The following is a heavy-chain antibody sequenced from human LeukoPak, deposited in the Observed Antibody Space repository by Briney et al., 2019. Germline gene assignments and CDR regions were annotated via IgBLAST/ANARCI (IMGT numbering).Heavy chain of an antibody. CDR3: AKGPPGAVAVYYFDY. V-gene: IGHV3-30*18. CDR2: ISYDGSNK. CDR1: GFIFSSYG. D-gene: IGHD6-19*01. J-gene: IGHJ4*02. Sequence: GALRLSCAASGFIFSSYGMHWVRQAPGKGLEWVAVISYDGSNKYYADSVKGRFTISRDNSKNTLYLQMNSLRAEDTAVYYCAKGPPGAVAVYYFDYWGQGTLVTVSS.